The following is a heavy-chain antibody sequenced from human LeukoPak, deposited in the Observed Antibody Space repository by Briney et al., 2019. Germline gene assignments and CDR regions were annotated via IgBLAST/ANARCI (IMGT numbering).Heavy chain of an antibody. CDR3: ARGAAVRNWFDP. CDR2: ISAYNGNT. V-gene: IGHV1-18*04. Sequence: GASVKVSCKASGYTFTGYYMHWVRQAPGQGLEWMGWISAYNGNTNYAQKLQGRVTMTTDTSTSTAYMELRSLRSDDTAVYYCARGAAVRNWFDPWGQGTLVTVSS. J-gene: IGHJ5*02. CDR1: GYTFTGYY.